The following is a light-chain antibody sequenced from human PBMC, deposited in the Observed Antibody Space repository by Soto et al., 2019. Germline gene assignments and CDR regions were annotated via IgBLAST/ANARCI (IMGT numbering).Light chain of an antibody. CDR1: ESISIW. CDR2: KAS. Sequence: DIRMSQSPSTVSASVGDTVTITCRASESISIWLAWYQQKPGKAPNLLINKASSLQSEVPSRFSGSGSGTEFTLTITSLQPDDFGVYYCQQYKSSSTFARGTKVDI. V-gene: IGKV1-5*03. CDR3: QQYKSSST. J-gene: IGKJ1*01.